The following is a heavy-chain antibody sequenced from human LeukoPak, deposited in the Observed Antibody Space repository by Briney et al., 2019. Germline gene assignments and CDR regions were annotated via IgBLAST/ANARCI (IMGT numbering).Heavy chain of an antibody. Sequence: SETLSLTCTVSGGSISSYYRSWIRQPPGEGLEWIGYIYYSGSTNYNPSLRSRVTVSVDTSKIQFSLKLSSLTAADTGMYYCARDNREWSRIFDNWGQGTLVTVSS. J-gene: IGHJ4*02. CDR2: IYYSGST. CDR3: ARDNREWSRIFDN. V-gene: IGHV4-59*12. D-gene: IGHD3-3*01. CDR1: GGSISSYY.